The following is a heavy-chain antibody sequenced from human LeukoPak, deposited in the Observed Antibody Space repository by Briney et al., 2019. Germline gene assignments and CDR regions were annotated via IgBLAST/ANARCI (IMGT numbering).Heavy chain of an antibody. CDR3: VRDRGTYRPIDY. D-gene: IGHD1-26*01. CDR2: ISSSGTYI. CDR1: DFTFSSYN. J-gene: IGHJ4*02. Sequence: GGSPRLSCAASDFTFSSYNMNWVRQAPGKGLEWVASISSSGTYIYYADSVKGRFTISRDNAQNSLYLQMNSLRAEDTAIYYCVRDRGTYRPIDYWGQGTLVTVSS. V-gene: IGHV3-21*04.